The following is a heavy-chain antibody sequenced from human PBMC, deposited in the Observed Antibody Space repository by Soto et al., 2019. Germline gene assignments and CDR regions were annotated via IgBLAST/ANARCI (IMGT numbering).Heavy chain of an antibody. J-gene: IGHJ4*02. D-gene: IGHD4-17*01. V-gene: IGHV1-58*02. CDR2: IVVGSGNT. CDR3: AAGGGGGDDRVIDH. CDR1: GFTFTSST. Sequence: QMQLVQSGPEVKKPGTSVKVSCKASGFTFTSSTMQWVRQARGQPLEWIGWIVVGSGNTNYAQKFQERVTITRDMSTSTAYMELRSLSSEDTAAYYCAAGGGGGDDRVIDHWGQGTLVTVSS.